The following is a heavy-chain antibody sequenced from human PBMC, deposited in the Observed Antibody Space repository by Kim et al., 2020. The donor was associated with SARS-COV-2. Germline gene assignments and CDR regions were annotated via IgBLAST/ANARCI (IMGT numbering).Heavy chain of an antibody. J-gene: IGHJ4*02. D-gene: IGHD3-16*01. CDR1: GLIFNKYW. CDR2: IKPDGSET. V-gene: IGHV3-7*01. CDR3: ARDERGDY. Sequence: GGSLRLSCAGSGLIFNKYWMTWVRQAPGKGLEWVASIKPDGSETYYVDSVKGRFTISRDNAENSLYLRMNGLRAEDTAVYYCARDERGDYWCQGTRVTVS.